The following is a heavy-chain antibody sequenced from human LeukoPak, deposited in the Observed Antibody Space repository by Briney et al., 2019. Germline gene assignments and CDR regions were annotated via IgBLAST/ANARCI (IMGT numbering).Heavy chain of an antibody. CDR2: ISGSGGST. Sequence: GGSLRLSCAASGFTFSSYAMSWVRQAPGKGLEWVSAISGSGGSTYYADSVKGRFTISRDNSKNTLYLQMNSLRAEDTAVYYCAKSEVRYSSSWHDYWGQGTLVTVSS. D-gene: IGHD6-13*01. V-gene: IGHV3-23*01. CDR3: AKSEVRYSSSWHDY. J-gene: IGHJ4*02. CDR1: GFTFSSYA.